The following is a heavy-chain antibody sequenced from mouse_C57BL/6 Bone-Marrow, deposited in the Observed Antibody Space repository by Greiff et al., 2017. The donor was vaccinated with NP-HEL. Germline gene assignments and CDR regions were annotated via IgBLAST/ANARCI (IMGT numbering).Heavy chain of an antibody. Sequence: SGAELVRPGASVTLSCKASGYTFTDYEMHWVKQTPVHGLEWIGAIDPETGGTAYNQKFKGKAILTADKSSSTAYMELRSLTSEDSAVYYCTRSYGYHYFDYWGQGTTLTVSS. V-gene: IGHV1-15*01. CDR1: GYTFTDYE. D-gene: IGHD2-2*01. CDR3: TRSYGYHYFDY. CDR2: IDPETGGT. J-gene: IGHJ2*01.